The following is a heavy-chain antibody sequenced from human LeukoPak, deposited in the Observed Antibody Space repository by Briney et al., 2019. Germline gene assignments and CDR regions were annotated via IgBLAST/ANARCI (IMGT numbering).Heavy chain of an antibody. D-gene: IGHD2-21*02. CDR1: GGSISSYY. CDR2: INYGGST. Sequence: SETLSLTCTVSGGSISSYYWSWIRQPPGKGLEWIGEINYGGSTNYNPSLKSRVTISVDTSTNQFSLKLSSVTAADTAVYYCARSSLTSLLASGSHLITECFDYWGQGTLVTVSS. V-gene: IGHV4-34*01. J-gene: IGHJ4*02. CDR3: ARSSLTSLLASGSHLITECFDY.